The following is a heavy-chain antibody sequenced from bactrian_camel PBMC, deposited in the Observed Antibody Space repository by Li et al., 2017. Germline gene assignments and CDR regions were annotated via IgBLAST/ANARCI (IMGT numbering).Heavy chain of an antibody. D-gene: IGHD5*01. V-gene: IGHV3S53*01. CDR3: VSGPAGFNY. CDR2: ITSGGLT. Sequence: QVQLVESGGGSVQSGGSLRLSCAGTGVNYCTYDKAWYRQAPGAEREFVSGITSGGLTTYSDSVKGRFTITRDNAKNAVYLQMNSLKPEDTAVYYCVSGPAGFNYWGQGTQVTVS. CDR1: GVNYCTYD. J-gene: IGHJ4*01.